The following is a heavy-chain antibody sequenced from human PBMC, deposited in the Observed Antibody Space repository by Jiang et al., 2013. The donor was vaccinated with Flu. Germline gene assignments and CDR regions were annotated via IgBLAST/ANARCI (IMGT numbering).Heavy chain of an antibody. CDR2: IYFSANT. CDR1: GGSISSFY. Sequence: GSGLVKPSETLSLTCTVSGGSISSFYWSWIRQPPGKGLEWIGFIYFSANTSYNPSLRGRVTVSVDTSKNQFSLNLSSVTAADTAVYYCATTSSAYYFDTFDIWGQGTMVTVSP. V-gene: IGHV4-59*01. CDR3: ATTSSAYYFDTFDI. D-gene: IGHD3-22*01. J-gene: IGHJ3*02.